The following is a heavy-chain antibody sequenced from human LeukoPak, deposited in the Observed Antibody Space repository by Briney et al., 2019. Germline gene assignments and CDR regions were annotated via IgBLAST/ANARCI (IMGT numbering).Heavy chain of an antibody. CDR1: GGSFSGYY. CDR2: INHSGST. Sequence: SETLSLTCAVYGGSFSGYYWSWIRQPPGKGLEWIGEINHSGSTNYNPSLKSRVTISVDTSKNQFPLKLSSVTAADTAVYYCAREERQGTGWTFDYWGQGTLVTVSS. J-gene: IGHJ4*02. V-gene: IGHV4-34*01. D-gene: IGHD6-25*01. CDR3: AREERQGTGWTFDY.